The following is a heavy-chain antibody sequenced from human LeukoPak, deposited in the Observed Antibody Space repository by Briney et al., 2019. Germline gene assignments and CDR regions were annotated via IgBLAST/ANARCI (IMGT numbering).Heavy chain of an antibody. CDR2: IYTSGST. CDR1: GGSISSYY. Sequence: SETLSLTCTVSGGSISSYYWSWIRQPAGNGLEWIGRIYTSGSTNYNPSLKSRVTMSVDTSKNQFSLKLSSVTAADTAVYYCARDRRGWSNVDAFDIWGQGTMVTVSS. J-gene: IGHJ3*02. D-gene: IGHD6-19*01. CDR3: ARDRRGWSNVDAFDI. V-gene: IGHV4-4*07.